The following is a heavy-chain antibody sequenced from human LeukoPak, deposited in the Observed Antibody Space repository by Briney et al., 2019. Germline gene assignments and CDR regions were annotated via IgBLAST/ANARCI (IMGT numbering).Heavy chain of an antibody. J-gene: IGHJ4*02. CDR3: ARTLKGYCSGGSCYYFDY. Sequence: SETLSLTCTVSGGSISNYYWSWIRQPPGKGLEWIGYIHHSGSTEYNPSLKSRVTISVDTSKNQFSLKLSSVTAADTAAFYCARTLKGYCSGGSCYYFDYWGQGTLVTVSS. D-gene: IGHD2-15*01. CDR1: GGSISNYY. V-gene: IGHV4-59*01. CDR2: IHHSGST.